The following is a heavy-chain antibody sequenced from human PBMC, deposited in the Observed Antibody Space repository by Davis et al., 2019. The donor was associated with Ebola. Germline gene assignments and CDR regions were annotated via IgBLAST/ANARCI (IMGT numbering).Heavy chain of an antibody. V-gene: IGHV3-53*05. CDR3: ARVFMLMRGTPENQFDP. CDR2: IYSGDNT. J-gene: IGHJ5*02. D-gene: IGHD3-10*02. CDR1: GFTVSSNY. Sequence: PGGSLRLSCAVSGFTVSSNYWSWVRQAPGKGLEWVSVIYSGDNTYHADTVKGRFTISRDNSKDTLYLQMNSLGAEDTAVYYCARVFMLMRGTPENQFDPWGQGTLVTVSS.